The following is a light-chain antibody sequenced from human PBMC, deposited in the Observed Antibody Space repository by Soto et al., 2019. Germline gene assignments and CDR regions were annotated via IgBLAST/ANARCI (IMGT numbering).Light chain of an antibody. CDR2: DAS. CDR3: QQSYSTTRT. Sequence: GDRVTITCRASQSISSWLAWYQQKPGKAPKLLIYDASSLESGVPSRFSGSGSGTEFTLTISSLKKDDFATYYCQQSYSTTRTFGQGTKVDIK. J-gene: IGKJ1*01. V-gene: IGKV1-5*01. CDR1: QSISSW.